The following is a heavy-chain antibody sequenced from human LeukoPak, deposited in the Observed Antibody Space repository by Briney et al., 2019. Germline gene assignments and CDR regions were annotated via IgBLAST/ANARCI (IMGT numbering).Heavy chain of an antibody. V-gene: IGHV4-39*07. CDR2: IYYSGST. Sequence: SETLSLTCTVSGGSISSSSYYWGWIRQPPGKGLEWIGSIYYSGSTYYNPSLKSRVTISVDTSKNQFSLKLSSVTAADTAVYYCAREEGYSSSWYPSWGQGTQVTVSS. J-gene: IGHJ5*02. CDR1: GGSISSSSYY. D-gene: IGHD6-13*01. CDR3: AREEGYSSSWYPS.